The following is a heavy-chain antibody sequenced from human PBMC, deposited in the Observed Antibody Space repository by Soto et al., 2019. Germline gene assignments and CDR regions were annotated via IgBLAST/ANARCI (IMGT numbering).Heavy chain of an antibody. Sequence: QVQLVQSGAEVKKPGASVKVSCKASGYTFTSYGISWVQQAPGQGLEWMGWISAYNGNTNYAQKLQGRVTMTTDTSTSTAYMELSSLRSDDTAAYSCVVAAQPYYFDYWGQGLLVTVSS. CDR1: GYTFTSYG. CDR3: VVAAQPYYFDY. CDR2: ISAYNGNT. D-gene: IGHD2-15*01. J-gene: IGHJ4*02. V-gene: IGHV1-18*01.